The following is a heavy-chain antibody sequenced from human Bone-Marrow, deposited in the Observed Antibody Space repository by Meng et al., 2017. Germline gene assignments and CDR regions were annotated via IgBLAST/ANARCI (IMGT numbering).Heavy chain of an antibody. V-gene: IGHV5-51*01. D-gene: IGHD4-17*01. CDR3: ARGSYGDYQRDYFDY. J-gene: IGHJ4*02. CDR2: IYPGDSDT. CDR1: GYSFTSYW. Sequence: GESLKISCKGSGYSFTSYWIGWVRQMPGKGLEWMWIIYPGDSDTRYSPSFQGQVTISADKSISTPYLQWSSLKASDTAMYYCARGSYGDYQRDYFDYWGQGTLVTVSS.